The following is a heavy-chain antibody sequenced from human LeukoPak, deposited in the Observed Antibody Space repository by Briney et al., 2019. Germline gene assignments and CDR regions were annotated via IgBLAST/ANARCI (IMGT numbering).Heavy chain of an antibody. D-gene: IGHD3-22*01. CDR1: GGFISSSGYY. CDR3: ARRRYYDSTGYLD. J-gene: IGHJ1*01. Sequence: SXTLSLTCTVSGGFISSSGYYWGWSRQPPGKGLEWIGDIYYTGSTYYNASLKSRVSISIDTSNNHFSLKLSSVTAADTALYYCARRRYYDSTGYLDWGQGTLVTVSS. V-gene: IGHV4-39*02. CDR2: IYYTGST.